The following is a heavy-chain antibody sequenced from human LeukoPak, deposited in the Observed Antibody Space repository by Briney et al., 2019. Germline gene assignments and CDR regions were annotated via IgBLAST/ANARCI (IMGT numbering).Heavy chain of an antibody. V-gene: IGHV3-21*01. D-gene: IGHD3-22*01. CDR1: EFDFSSHA. Sequence: GGSLRLSCAASEFDFSSHAMTWVRQAPGKGLEWVSSISRGSDHIFYADSMKGRFTISRDNAKNSLYLQMNSLGAEDTAVYYCARPYDTRGYFPDYWGQGTLVTVSS. J-gene: IGHJ4*02. CDR3: ARPYDTRGYFPDY. CDR2: ISRGSDHI.